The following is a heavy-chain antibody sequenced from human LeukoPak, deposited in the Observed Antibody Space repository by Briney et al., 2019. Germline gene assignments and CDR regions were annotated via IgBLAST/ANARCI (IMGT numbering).Heavy chain of an antibody. CDR3: AKDSSGYYYVFQH. CDR2: ISGDGGST. J-gene: IGHJ1*01. CDR1: GFTFDDHA. D-gene: IGHD3-22*01. Sequence: GGSLRLSCAASGFTFDDHAMHWVRQAPGKGLEWVSLISGDGGSTYYGDSVKGRFTISRDNSKNSLYLQMNSLGTEDTALYYCAKDSSGYYYVFQHWGQGTLVTVSS. V-gene: IGHV3-43*02.